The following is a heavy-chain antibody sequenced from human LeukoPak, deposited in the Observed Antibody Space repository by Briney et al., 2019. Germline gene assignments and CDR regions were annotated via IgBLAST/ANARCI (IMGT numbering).Heavy chain of an antibody. CDR3: AKPADGYNNLIDY. D-gene: IGHD5-24*01. CDR1: GFTFSTYA. J-gene: IGHJ4*02. V-gene: IGHV3-23*01. Sequence: GGSLRLSCVASGFTFSTYAMSWVRQAPGKGLEWVSAISGSGGSTYYADSVKGRFTISRDNSKNTLYLQMNSLRAEDTAVYYCAKPADGYNNLIDYWGQGTLVTVSS. CDR2: ISGSGGST.